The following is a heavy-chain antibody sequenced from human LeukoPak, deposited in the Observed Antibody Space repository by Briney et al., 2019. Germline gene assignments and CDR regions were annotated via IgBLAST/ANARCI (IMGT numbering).Heavy chain of an antibody. CDR1: GYTFTSYY. D-gene: IGHD2-2*01. V-gene: IGHV1-46*01. CDR2: INPSGDST. CDR3: ARDRADIVVVPAAMYPDAFDI. Sequence: GASVKVSCKASGYTFTSYYMHWVRQAPGQGLEWMGIINPSGDSTSYAQKFQGRVTMTRDTSTSTVYMELSSLRSEDTAVYYCARDRADIVVVPAAMYPDAFDIWGQGTMVTVSS. J-gene: IGHJ3*02.